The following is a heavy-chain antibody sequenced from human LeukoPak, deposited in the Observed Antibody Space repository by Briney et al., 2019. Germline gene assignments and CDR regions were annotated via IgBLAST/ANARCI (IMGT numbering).Heavy chain of an antibody. J-gene: IGHJ4*02. CDR3: VRGDPLGNY. V-gene: IGHV3-74*01. D-gene: IGHD7-27*01. CDR1: GFTFRTSW. CDR2: INSDGDNT. Sequence: GGSLRLSCSASGFTFRTSWMHWVSQGPGKGLLWVAHINSDGDNTAYADSVKGRFTISRDNAKSTLYLQMNSLRSEDTAVYYCVRGDPLGNYWGQGTLVTVSS.